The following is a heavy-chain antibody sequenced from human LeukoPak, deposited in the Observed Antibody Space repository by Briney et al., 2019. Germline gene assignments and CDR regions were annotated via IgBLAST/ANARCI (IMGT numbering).Heavy chain of an antibody. V-gene: IGHV4-30-4*08. J-gene: IGHJ2*01. CDR3: ARVRDHGYGGNENSWYVDL. D-gene: IGHD4-23*01. CDR1: GGSISSGDYY. CDR2: IYYSGSP. Sequence: SQTLSLTCTVSGGSISSGDYYWSWIRQPPGKGLEWIGYIYYSGSPYYNPSLKSRVTISVDTSKNQCSLKLSSVTAADTAVYYCARVRDHGYGGNENSWYVDLWGRGTLVTVSS.